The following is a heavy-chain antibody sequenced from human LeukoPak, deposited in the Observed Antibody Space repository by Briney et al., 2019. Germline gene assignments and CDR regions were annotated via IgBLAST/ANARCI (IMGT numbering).Heavy chain of an antibody. J-gene: IGHJ4*02. CDR1: GFTFSDYY. D-gene: IGHD5-12*01. V-gene: IGHV3-11*01. Sequence: RAGGSLRLSCAASGFTFSDYYMSWIRQAPGKGLEWVSYISSSGSTIYYADSVKGRFTISRDNAKNSLYLQMNSLRAEDTAVYYRAREPPILEGLRFYYFDYWGQGTLVTVSS. CDR3: AREPPILEGLRFYYFDY. CDR2: ISSSGSTI.